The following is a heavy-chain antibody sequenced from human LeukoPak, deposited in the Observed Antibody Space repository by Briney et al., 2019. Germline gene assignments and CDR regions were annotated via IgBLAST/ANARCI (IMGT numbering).Heavy chain of an antibody. V-gene: IGHV4-34*01. CDR2: INHSGST. Sequence: SEALSLTCAVYGGSFSGYYWSWIRQPPGKGLEWIGEINHSGSTNYNPSLKSRVTISVDTSKNQFSLKLSSVTAADTAVYYCARGRGGSSWPLYYYGMDVWGQGTTVTVSS. D-gene: IGHD6-13*01. J-gene: IGHJ6*02. CDR3: ARGRGGSSWPLYYYGMDV. CDR1: GGSFSGYY.